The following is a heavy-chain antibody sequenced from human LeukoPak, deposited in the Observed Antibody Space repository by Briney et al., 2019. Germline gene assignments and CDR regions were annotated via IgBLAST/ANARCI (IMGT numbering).Heavy chain of an antibody. J-gene: IGHJ3*02. Sequence: SETLSLTCSVSGGSISLYFWNWIRQPAGKGLEWIGRISASGSTNYNPSLKSRVTISVDTSKNQFSLKLSSVTAADTAVYYCAKYETGTDAFDIWGQGTMVTVSS. CDR2: ISASGST. D-gene: IGHD1-1*01. CDR1: GGSISLYF. V-gene: IGHV4-4*07. CDR3: AKYETGTDAFDI.